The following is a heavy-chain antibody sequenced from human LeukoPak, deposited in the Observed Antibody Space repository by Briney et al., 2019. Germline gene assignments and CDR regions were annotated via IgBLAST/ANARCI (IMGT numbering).Heavy chain of an antibody. CDR2: IYSGGST. J-gene: IGHJ6*02. CDR3: AREGYSGYPGYYYYGMDV. V-gene: IGHV3-53*01. D-gene: IGHD5-12*01. CDR1: GFTVSSNY. Sequence: PGGSLRLSCAASGFTVSSNYMSWVRQAPGKGLEWVPVIYSGGSTDYADSVKGRFTISRDNSKNTLYLQMNSLRAEDTAVYYCAREGYSGYPGYYYYGMDVWGQGTTVTVSS.